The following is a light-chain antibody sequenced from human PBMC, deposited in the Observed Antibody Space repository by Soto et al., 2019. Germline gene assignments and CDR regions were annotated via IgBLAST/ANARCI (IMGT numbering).Light chain of an antibody. V-gene: IGLV2-23*01. J-gene: IGLJ1*01. CDR3: CSYAGSSTFV. Sequence: QSALTQPASVSGSPGQSITISCTGTSSDVGGYKVVSWYQQHPGKAPKLMIYEGSKRPSGVSIRFSGSKSGNTASLPISGLQDEDEADYYCCSYAGSSTFVFGTGTKLTVL. CDR1: SSDVGGYKV. CDR2: EGS.